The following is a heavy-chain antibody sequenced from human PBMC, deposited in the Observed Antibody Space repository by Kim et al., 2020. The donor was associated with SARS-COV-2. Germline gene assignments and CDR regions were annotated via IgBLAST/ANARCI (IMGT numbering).Heavy chain of an antibody. J-gene: IGHJ4*02. CDR3: ARNSPVDY. D-gene: IGHD2-21*01. V-gene: IGHV4-59*01. CDR2: GSA. Sequence: GSANYTPSLTVGVTIAVDTAKNQFSLKLTSVTAADTAVYYCARNSPVDYWGQGTLVTVSS.